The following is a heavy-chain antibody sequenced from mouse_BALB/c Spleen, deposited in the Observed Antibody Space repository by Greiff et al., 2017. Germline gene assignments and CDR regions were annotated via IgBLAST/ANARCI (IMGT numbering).Heavy chain of an antibody. CDR1: GYSITSDYA. D-gene: IGHD1-1*01. CDR2: ISYSGST. V-gene: IGHV3-2*02. J-gene: IGHJ4*01. CDR3: ARALLRSYAMDY. Sequence: ESGPGLVKPSQSLSLTCTVTGYSITSDYAWNWIRQFPGNKLEWMGYISYSGSTSYNPSLKSRISITRDTSKNQFFLQLNSVTTEDTATYYCARALLRSYAMDYWGQGTSVTVSS.